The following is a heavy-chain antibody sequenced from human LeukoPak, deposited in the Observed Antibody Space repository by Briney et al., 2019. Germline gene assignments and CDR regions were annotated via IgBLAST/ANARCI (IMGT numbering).Heavy chain of an antibody. CDR1: GGTFSSYA. D-gene: IGHD2-15*01. Sequence: SVKVSCKASGGTFSSYAISWVRQAPGQGLEWMGWIIPIFGTANYAQKFQGRVTITADESTSTAYMELSSLRSEDTAVYYCARAVGHCSGGSCSSFDPWGQGTLVTVSS. V-gene: IGHV1-69*01. J-gene: IGHJ5*02. CDR3: ARAVGHCSGGSCSSFDP. CDR2: IIPIFGTA.